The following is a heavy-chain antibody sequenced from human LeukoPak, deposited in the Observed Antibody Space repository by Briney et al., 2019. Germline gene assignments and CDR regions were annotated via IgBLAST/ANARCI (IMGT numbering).Heavy chain of an antibody. J-gene: IGHJ4*02. CDR1: GFTFSSYS. CDR3: AKYYASRSRSFDF. V-gene: IGHV3-23*01. D-gene: IGHD3-10*01. Sequence: GGSPRLSCAASGFTFSSYSMTWVRQAPGKGLEWVSVIGSGADTYYADSVMGRFTISRDNSKNTLYLQMNSLRAEDTAVYYCAKYYASRSRSFDFWGQGTLVTVSS. CDR2: IGSGADT.